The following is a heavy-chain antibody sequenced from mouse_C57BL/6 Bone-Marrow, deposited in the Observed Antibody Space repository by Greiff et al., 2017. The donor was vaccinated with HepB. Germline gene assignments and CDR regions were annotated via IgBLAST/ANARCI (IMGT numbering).Heavy chain of an antibody. CDR2: ISYSGST. Sequence: DVQLQESGPGLAKPSQTLSLTCSVTGYSITSDYWNWIRHFPGNKLEYMGYISYSGSTYYNPSLKSRISITLDTSKNQYYLQLNSVTTEDTATYYCARTHDYDGRRDFDVWGTGTTVTVSS. V-gene: IGHV3-8*01. D-gene: IGHD1-1*01. J-gene: IGHJ1*03. CDR3: ARTHDYDGRRDFDV. CDR1: GYSITSDY.